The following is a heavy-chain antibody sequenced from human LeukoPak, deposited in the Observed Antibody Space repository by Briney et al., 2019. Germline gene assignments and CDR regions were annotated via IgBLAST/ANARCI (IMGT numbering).Heavy chain of an antibody. CDR1: GGTFSSYA. V-gene: IGHV1-69*04. D-gene: IGHD1-1*01. Sequence: GSSVKVSCKASGGTFSSYAMKWVRQAPGQGLEWMGRIIPILGIANYAQKFQGRVTITADKSTSTAYMELSSLRSEDTAVYYCASFSGTNGFDYWGQGTLVTVSS. CDR2: IIPILGIA. J-gene: IGHJ4*02. CDR3: ASFSGTNGFDY.